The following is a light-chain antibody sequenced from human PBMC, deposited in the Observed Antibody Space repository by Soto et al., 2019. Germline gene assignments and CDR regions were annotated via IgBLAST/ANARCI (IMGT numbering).Light chain of an antibody. V-gene: IGKV3-15*01. CDR3: QQYNNWLIT. Sequence: EIVMTQSPATLSVSPGDSATLSCRASQSVTGNLAWYQQKPGQAPRLIIYGASTRATGIPARFSGSGSGTEFTLTISSLPSEDFAVYYYQQYNNWLITFGQGTRLEIK. CDR1: QSVTGN. J-gene: IGKJ5*01. CDR2: GAS.